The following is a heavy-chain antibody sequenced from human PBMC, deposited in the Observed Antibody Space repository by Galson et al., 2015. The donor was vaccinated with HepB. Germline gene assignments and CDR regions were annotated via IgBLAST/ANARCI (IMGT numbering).Heavy chain of an antibody. J-gene: IGHJ4*02. D-gene: IGHD3-22*01. V-gene: IGHV3-33*01. CDR1: GFTFTSYV. Sequence: SLRLSCAASGFTFTSYVMHWVRQAPGKGLEWVAVIWFDGSNKYYADSVKGRFTISRDNSKNTLYLQMNSLRAEDTAFYYCASGSYYSDSSGPGGDYWGQGPLVTVSS. CDR3: ASGSYYSDSSGPGGDY. CDR2: IWFDGSNK.